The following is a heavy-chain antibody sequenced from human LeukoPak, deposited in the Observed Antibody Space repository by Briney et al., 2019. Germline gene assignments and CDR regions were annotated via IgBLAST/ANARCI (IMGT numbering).Heavy chain of an antibody. CDR3: AREISGSYPGVYYYGLDV. Sequence: PSETLSLTCTVSGGSISGSSYYWGWIRQPPGKGLEWIGSIYYSGSTYYNPSLKSRVTISVDTSKNQFSLKLSSVTAADTAVYYCAREISGSYPGVYYYGLDVWGQGTTVTVSS. D-gene: IGHD1-26*01. CDR1: GGSISGSSYY. V-gene: IGHV4-39*07. CDR2: IYYSGST. J-gene: IGHJ6*02.